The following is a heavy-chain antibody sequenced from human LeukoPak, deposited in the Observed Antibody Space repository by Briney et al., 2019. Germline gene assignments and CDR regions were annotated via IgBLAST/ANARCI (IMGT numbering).Heavy chain of an antibody. J-gene: IGHJ4*02. Sequence: SETLSLTCTVSGGSFTSYYWSWIRQPPGKGLEWIGYIYYSGSTNYSPSLQSRVTISLDMSKNQFSLQLRSVAAADTAVYYCARDRLEVLDYYFDYWGQGTLVTVSS. CDR1: GGSFTSYY. CDR2: IYYSGST. V-gene: IGHV4-59*01. CDR3: ARDRLEVLDYYFDY. D-gene: IGHD1-1*01.